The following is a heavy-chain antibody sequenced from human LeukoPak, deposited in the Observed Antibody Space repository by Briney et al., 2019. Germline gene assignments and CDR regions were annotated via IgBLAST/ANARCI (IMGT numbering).Heavy chain of an antibody. J-gene: IGHJ4*02. D-gene: IGHD6-19*01. CDR3: AKAVHPWRSAWEYFDY. CDR1: AFTFSTYG. Sequence: ARSLRLSRAASAFTFSTYGMHWVRQAPGKGLEWVAVISFDGSTKYYADSVKGRFTISRDNSKNTLYLQMNSLRDEDTAVYYCAKAVHPWRSAWEYFDYWGQGTLVTVSS. V-gene: IGHV3-30*18. CDR2: ISFDGSTK.